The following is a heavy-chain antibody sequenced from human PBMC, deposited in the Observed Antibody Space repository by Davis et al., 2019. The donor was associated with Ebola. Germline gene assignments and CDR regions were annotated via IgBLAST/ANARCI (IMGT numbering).Heavy chain of an antibody. CDR1: GFTFSSYW. V-gene: IGHV3-74*01. CDR3: ARTFVHNWFDP. Sequence: GESLKIPCAASGFTFSSYWLHWVRQAPSKGLVWVSRISSDGISTNYADSVKGRFTISRDHAKNTLYLQMNRLRDEDTAVYYCARTFVHNWFDPWGQGTLVTVSS. J-gene: IGHJ5*02. D-gene: IGHD3-10*01. CDR2: ISSDGIST.